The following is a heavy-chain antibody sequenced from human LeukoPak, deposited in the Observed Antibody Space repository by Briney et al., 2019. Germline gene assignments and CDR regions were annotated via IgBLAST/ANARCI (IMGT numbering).Heavy chain of an antibody. CDR1: GGSFSGYY. Sequence: KASETLSLTCAVYGGSFSGYYWSWIRQSPGKGLEWIGEINHSGSTNYNPSLKRRVTISVATSKNQFSLKLSSVTAADTAVYYCARGRWELLKYFDYWGQGTLVTVSS. D-gene: IGHD1-26*01. V-gene: IGHV4-34*01. J-gene: IGHJ4*02. CDR3: ARGRWELLKYFDY. CDR2: INHSGST.